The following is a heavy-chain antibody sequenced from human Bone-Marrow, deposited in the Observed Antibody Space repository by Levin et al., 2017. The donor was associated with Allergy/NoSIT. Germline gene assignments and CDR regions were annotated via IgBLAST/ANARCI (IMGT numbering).Heavy chain of an antibody. CDR2: IYWNDDK. D-gene: IGHD3-22*01. Sequence: KQSGPTLVKPTQTLTLTCTFSGFSLSTSGVGVAWIRQPPGKALEWLAVIYWNDDKFYNPSLKSRLTITKDTSKNQVVLIMANLDSVDTATYYCAHAYYHLGYAMDVWGQGTTVTVSS. J-gene: IGHJ6*02. CDR3: AHAYYHLGYAMDV. CDR1: GFSLSTSGVG. V-gene: IGHV2-5*01.